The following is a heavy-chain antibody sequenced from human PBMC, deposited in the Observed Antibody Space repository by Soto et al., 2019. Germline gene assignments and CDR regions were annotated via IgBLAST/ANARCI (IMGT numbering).Heavy chain of an antibody. V-gene: IGHV1-2*04. D-gene: IGHD6-19*01. Sequence: ASVKVSCKASGYTFTGYYMHWVRQAPGQGLEWMGWINPNSGGTNYAQKFQGWVTMTRDTSISTAYMELSRLRSDDTAVYYCALPSSGWYEGGGRGYYFDYWGQGTLVTVSS. CDR3: ALPSSGWYEGGGRGYYFDY. CDR2: INPNSGGT. CDR1: GYTFTGYY. J-gene: IGHJ4*02.